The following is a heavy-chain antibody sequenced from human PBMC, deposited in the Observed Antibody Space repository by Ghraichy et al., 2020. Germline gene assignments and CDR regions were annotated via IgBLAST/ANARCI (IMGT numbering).Heavy chain of an antibody. CDR2: IYSSGST. V-gene: IGHV4-4*07. J-gene: IGHJ3*01. CDR1: GGSINNYY. CDR3: ARGGTYYYDSKNYYDALDV. D-gene: IGHD3-22*01. Sequence: SETLSLTCSVSGGSINNYYWNWIRQPAGKGLEWIGRIYSSGSTNYNPSLKSRFTMSVDMSRNVSSLRLSSVTAADTAVYYCARGGTYYYDSKNYYDALDVWGQGTKVTVSS.